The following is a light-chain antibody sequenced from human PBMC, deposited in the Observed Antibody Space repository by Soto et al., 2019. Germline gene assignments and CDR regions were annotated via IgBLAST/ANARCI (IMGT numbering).Light chain of an antibody. CDR3: GTWDSSLSAVV. Sequence: QPELTQPPSVSGAPGQKGTISCSRSSSNIGNNYVSWYQQLPGTAPKLLIYDNNKRPSGIPDRFSGSKSGTSATLGITGLQTGDEADYYCGTWDSSLSAVVFGGGTKVTVL. CDR1: SSNIGNNY. V-gene: IGLV1-51*01. J-gene: IGLJ2*01. CDR2: DNN.